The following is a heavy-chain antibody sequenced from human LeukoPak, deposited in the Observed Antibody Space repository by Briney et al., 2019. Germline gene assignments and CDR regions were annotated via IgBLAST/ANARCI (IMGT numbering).Heavy chain of an antibody. Sequence: QTGGSLRLSCAASGFTFSGFAMIWVRQAPGKGLEWVSAVSDSGGSAFYADSVKGRFTISRDNSKNTLYLQMNSLRAEDTAVYYCARLWFGELFPFDYWGQGTLVTVSS. CDR1: GFTFSGFA. D-gene: IGHD3-10*01. CDR2: VSDSGGSA. J-gene: IGHJ4*02. CDR3: ARLWFGELFPFDY. V-gene: IGHV3-23*01.